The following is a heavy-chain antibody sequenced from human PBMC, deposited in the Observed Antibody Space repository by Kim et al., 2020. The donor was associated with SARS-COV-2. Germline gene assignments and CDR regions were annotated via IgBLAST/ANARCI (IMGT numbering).Heavy chain of an antibody. CDR2: IYPGDSDT. Sequence: GESLKISCKGSGYSFTSYWIGWVRQMPGKGLEWMGIIYPGDSDTRYSPSFQGQVTISADKSISTAYLQWSSLKASDTAMYYCARGRADLWFEELFARWFDPWGQGTLVTVSA. CDR3: ARGRADLWFEELFARWFDP. D-gene: IGHD3-10*01. CDR1: GYSFTSYW. J-gene: IGHJ5*02. V-gene: IGHV5-51*01.